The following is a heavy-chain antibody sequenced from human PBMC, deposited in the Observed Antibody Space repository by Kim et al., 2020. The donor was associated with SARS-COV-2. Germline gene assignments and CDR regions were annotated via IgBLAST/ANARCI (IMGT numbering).Heavy chain of an antibody. Sequence: SETLSLTCTVSGGSISSSSYFWVWIRQPPGQGLEWIGSIYYSGSTYYSPSLTSRVTISVDTSMNQFSLKVISVTAADTAIYYCARRGSATWNTVAAIDYWGQGVLVTVSS. J-gene: IGHJ4*02. CDR1: GGSISSSSYF. V-gene: IGHV4-39*01. CDR2: IYYSGST. D-gene: IGHD5-12*01. CDR3: ARRGSATWNTVAAIDY.